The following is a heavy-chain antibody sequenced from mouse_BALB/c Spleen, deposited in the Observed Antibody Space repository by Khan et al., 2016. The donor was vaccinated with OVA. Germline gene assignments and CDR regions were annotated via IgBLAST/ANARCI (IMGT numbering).Heavy chain of an antibody. CDR2: ISNLAYSI. V-gene: IGHV5-15*02. Sequence: EVELVESGGGLVQPGGSRKLSCAASGFTFSDYGMAWVRQAPGKGPEWVAFISNLAYSIYYADTVTGRFTISRVNAKNTLYLEMSSLRSEDTAMYYCARAWAMDYWGQGTSVTVSS. J-gene: IGHJ4*01. CDR3: ARAWAMDY. CDR1: GFTFSDYG.